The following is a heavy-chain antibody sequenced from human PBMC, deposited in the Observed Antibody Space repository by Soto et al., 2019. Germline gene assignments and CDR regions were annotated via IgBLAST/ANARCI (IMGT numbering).Heavy chain of an antibody. V-gene: IGHV4-34*01. CDR2: INHSGST. J-gene: IGHJ4*02. Sequence: QVQLQQWGAGLLKPSETLSLTCAVYGGSFSGYYWSWIRQPPGKGLEWIGEINHSGSTNYNPSLKSRVTISVDTSKNQFSLKLSSVTAADTAVYYCARESPTDYWGQGTLVTVSS. CDR1: GGSFSGYY. CDR3: ARESPTDY.